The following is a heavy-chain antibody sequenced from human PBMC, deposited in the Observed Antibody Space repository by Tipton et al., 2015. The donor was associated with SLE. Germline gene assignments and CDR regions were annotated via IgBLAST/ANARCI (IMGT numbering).Heavy chain of an antibody. CDR3: ATGSVLRFLEWFPHFDY. Sequence: SLRLSCAASGFTFSSYSMSWVRQAPGKGLEWVSSISSSSSYIYYADSVKGRFTISRDNAKNPLYLQMNSLRAEDTAVYYCATGSVLRFLEWFPHFDYWGQGTLVTVSS. CDR2: ISSSSSYI. D-gene: IGHD3-3*01. V-gene: IGHV3-21*01. J-gene: IGHJ4*02. CDR1: GFTFSSYS.